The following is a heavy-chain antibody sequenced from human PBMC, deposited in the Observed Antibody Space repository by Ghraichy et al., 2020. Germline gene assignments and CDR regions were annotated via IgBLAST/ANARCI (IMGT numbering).Heavy chain of an antibody. J-gene: IGHJ5*02. V-gene: IGHV3-23*01. CDR1: GFTFSSYA. CDR3: AKEPRLIPQNSRATHNWFDP. Sequence: GGSLRLSCAASGFTFSSYAMSWVRQAPGKGLEWVSAISGSGGSTYYADSVKGRFTISRDNSKNTLYLQMNSLRAEDTAVYYCAKEPRLIPQNSRATHNWFDPWGQGTLVTVSS. CDR2: ISGSGGST. D-gene: IGHD5-12*01.